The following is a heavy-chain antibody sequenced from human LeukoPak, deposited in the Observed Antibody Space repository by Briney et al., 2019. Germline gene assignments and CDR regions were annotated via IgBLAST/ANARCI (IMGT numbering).Heavy chain of an antibody. D-gene: IGHD3-10*01. CDR3: AREIGVSGKLSSVYYYYMDV. V-gene: IGHV3-74*01. CDR2: INSDGSST. CDR1: GFTLSRYW. J-gene: IGHJ6*03. Sequence: GGSLGLSCAASGFTLSRYWMHWVRQAPGKGLVWVSRINSDGSSTNYADSVKGRFTISRDNAKNTLYLQMNSLRAEDTAVYYCAREIGVSGKLSSVYYYYMDVWGQGTTVTVSS.